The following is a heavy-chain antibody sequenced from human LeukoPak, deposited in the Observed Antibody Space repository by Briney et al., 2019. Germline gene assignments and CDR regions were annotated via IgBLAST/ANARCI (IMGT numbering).Heavy chain of an antibody. Sequence: KTSETLSLTCAVSGHSISSGYYWVWIRQPPGRGLEWIGSIYHSGSTYYNTSLNSRVSISLDTSKNQFSLKLSSVTAADTAVYYCATTSYYYDSPDYWGQGTLVTVSS. V-gene: IGHV4-38-2*01. CDR3: ATTSYYYDSPDY. J-gene: IGHJ4*02. CDR2: IYHSGST. CDR1: GHSISSGYY. D-gene: IGHD3-22*01.